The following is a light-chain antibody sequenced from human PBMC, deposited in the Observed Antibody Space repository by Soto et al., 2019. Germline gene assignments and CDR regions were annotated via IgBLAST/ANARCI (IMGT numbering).Light chain of an antibody. CDR1: ESVSTNY. Sequence: EIVLTQSPGTLSLSPGERATLSCRASESVSTNYLAWYQQKLGQAPRLLISGASSRATGIPDRFSGSGSGADFTLTINRLEPEDFAVYYCQQYGSVPLTFGGGTKVEIK. CDR2: GAS. J-gene: IGKJ4*01. V-gene: IGKV3-20*01. CDR3: QQYGSVPLT.